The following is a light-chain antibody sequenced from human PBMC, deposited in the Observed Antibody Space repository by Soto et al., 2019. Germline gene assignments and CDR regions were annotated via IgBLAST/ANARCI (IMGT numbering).Light chain of an antibody. V-gene: IGKV1-39*01. CDR2: DVS. Sequence: DIQMTQSPSSLSASVGDRVTISCRASQTISTYLHWYQHKPGRAPTLPISDVSTFQRRSPRRFRSSGSETWFPLTIPYVNPGDFATYHCQQSYSIHALQFGGGTK. J-gene: IGKJ4*01. CDR1: QTISTY. CDR3: QQSYSIHALQ.